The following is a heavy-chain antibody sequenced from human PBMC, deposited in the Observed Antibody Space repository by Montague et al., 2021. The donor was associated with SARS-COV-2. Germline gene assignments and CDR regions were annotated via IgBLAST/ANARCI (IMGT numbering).Heavy chain of an antibody. CDR1: GYTLSNYG. Sequence: SVKVSCKASGYTLSNYGISWMRQGPGQRPEWMGWISAHTGTTAYAQRLQGRITSTADRSTNTAYMELRGLTSDDTALYYCARVQTGNFDFWGQGTLVTVSS. V-gene: IGHV1-18*01. CDR2: ISAHTGTT. D-gene: IGHD1-1*01. CDR3: ARVQTGNFDF. J-gene: IGHJ4*02.